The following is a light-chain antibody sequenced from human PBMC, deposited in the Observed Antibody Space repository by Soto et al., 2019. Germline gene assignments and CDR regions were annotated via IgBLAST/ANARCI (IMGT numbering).Light chain of an antibody. J-gene: IGLJ2*01. CDR3: CSYAGSYTFE. V-gene: IGLV2-11*01. Sequence: QSVLTQPRSVSGSPGQSVTISCTGTSSDVGYYNYVSWYQQHPGKAPKLMIYDVSKRPSGVPDRFSGSKSGNTASLTISGLQAEDEGDYYCCSYAGSYTFEFGGGTKLTVL. CDR2: DVS. CDR1: SSDVGYYNY.